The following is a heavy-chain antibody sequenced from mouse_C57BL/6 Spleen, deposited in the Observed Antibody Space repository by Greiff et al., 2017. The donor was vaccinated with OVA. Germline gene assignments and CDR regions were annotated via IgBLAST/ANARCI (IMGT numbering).Heavy chain of an antibody. J-gene: IGHJ4*01. D-gene: IGHD2-2*01. V-gene: IGHV1-69*01. CDR1: GYTFTSYW. CDR3: ARTPYGYDDGYAMDY. Sequence: QVQLPQPWADLVMPGASVKLSCKASGYTFTSYWMHWVKQRPGQGLEWIGEIDPSDSYTNYNQKFKGKSTLTVDKSSSTAYMQLSSLTSEDSAVYYCARTPYGYDDGYAMDYWGQGTSVTVSA. CDR2: IDPSDSYT.